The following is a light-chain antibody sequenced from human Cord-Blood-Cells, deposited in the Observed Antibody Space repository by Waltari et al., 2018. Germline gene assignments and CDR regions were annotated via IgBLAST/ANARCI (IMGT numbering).Light chain of an antibody. V-gene: IGLV2-14*01. Sequence: QSALTQPASVSGSPGQSITISCTGTRRDVGGDNYVSWYQQHPGKATKRMIYDVSKRPSGVSNRFSGSKSGNTASLTISGLQAEDEADYYCSSYTSSSTWVFGGGTKLTVL. J-gene: IGLJ3*02. CDR3: SSYTSSSTWV. CDR2: DVS. CDR1: RRDVGGDNY.